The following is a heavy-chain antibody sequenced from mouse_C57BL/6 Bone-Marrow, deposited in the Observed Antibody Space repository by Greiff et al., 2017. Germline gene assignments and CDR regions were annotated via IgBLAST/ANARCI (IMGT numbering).Heavy chain of an antibody. J-gene: IGHJ3*01. Sequence: EVQLQQSGAELVRPGASVKLSCTASGFNIKDYYMHWVKQRPEQGLEWIGRIDPDAGDTEYAPKFQGKATMTADTASNTAYLQLSSLTSEDTAVYYCTAYDYDGVAYWGQGTLVTVSA. CDR3: TAYDYDGVAY. V-gene: IGHV14-1*01. D-gene: IGHD2-4*01. CDR1: GFNIKDYY. CDR2: IDPDAGDT.